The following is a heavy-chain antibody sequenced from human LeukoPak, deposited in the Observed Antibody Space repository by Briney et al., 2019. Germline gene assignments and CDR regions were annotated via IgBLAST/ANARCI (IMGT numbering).Heavy chain of an antibody. CDR3: ARDGCSSTSRYPAFDI. D-gene: IGHD2-2*01. Sequence: GSSVKVSCKASGGTFSSYAISWVRQAPGQGLEWMGGIIPILGTANYAQKFQGRATITADESTSTAYMELSSLRSEDTAVYYCARDGCSSTSRYPAFDIWGQGTMVTVSS. J-gene: IGHJ3*02. V-gene: IGHV1-69*01. CDR1: GGTFSSYA. CDR2: IIPILGTA.